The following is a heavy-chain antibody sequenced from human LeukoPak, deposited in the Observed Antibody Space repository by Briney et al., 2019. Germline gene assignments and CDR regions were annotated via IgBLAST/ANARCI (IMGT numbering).Heavy chain of an antibody. V-gene: IGHV4-59*01. CDR2: IYYSGST. Sequence: SETLSLTCTVSGGSISSYYWSWIRQPPGKGLEWIGYIYYSGSTNYNPSLKSRVTISVDTSKNQFSLKLSSVTAADTAVYYCAIVVSGYSSSWYFDYWGQGTLVTVSS. CDR1: GGSISSYY. D-gene: IGHD6-13*01. CDR3: AIVVSGYSSSWYFDY. J-gene: IGHJ4*02.